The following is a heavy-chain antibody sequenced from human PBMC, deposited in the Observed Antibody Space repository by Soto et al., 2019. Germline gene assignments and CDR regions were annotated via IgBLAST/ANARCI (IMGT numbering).Heavy chain of an antibody. CDR1: GSTFDEYA. J-gene: IGHJ4*01. Sequence: PGGSLSLSCAASGSTFDEYAMHWVRQPPGKGLEWVSLISWDGSNRYYADYVQGRFTISRDNSKYSLYVEMNSLRPEDTALYYCAKGISRVPTKNYDFWSGPDYWGHGTLVTVSS. D-gene: IGHD3-3*01. CDR3: AKGISRVPTKNYDFWSGPDY. V-gene: IGHV3-43D*04. CDR2: ISWDGSNR.